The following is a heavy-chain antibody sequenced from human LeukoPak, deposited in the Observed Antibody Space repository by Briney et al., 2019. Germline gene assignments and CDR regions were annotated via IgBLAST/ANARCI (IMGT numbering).Heavy chain of an antibody. Sequence: NPSETLSLTCAVYGGSFSGHYWSWLRQTPGKGLEYIGYIYDSGSTDYNPSLKSRVTISVDTSKNQFSLQLSSVTAADTAVYYCARYDSRGDYYFDYWGQGTLVTVSS. J-gene: IGHJ4*02. D-gene: IGHD3-22*01. CDR1: GGSFSGHY. CDR3: ARYDSRGDYYFDY. CDR2: IYDSGST. V-gene: IGHV4-59*11.